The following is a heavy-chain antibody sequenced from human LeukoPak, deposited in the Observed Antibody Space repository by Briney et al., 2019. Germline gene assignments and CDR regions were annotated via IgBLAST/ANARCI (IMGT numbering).Heavy chain of an antibody. V-gene: IGHV4-4*02. CDR1: GGSISSSNW. CDR3: ARKNGYLPHFDY. CDR2: IYHSGST. Sequence: PSETLSLTCAVSGGSISSSNWWGWVRQPPGKGLEWIGEIYHSGSTNYNPSLKSRVTISVDKSKNQFSLKLSSVTAADTAVYYCARKNGYLPHFDYWGQGTLVTVSS. D-gene: IGHD3-22*01. J-gene: IGHJ4*02.